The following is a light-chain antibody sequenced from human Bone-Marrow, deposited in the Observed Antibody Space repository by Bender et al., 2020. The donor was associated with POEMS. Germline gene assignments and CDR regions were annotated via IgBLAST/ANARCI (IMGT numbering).Light chain of an antibody. V-gene: IGLV3-21*02. CDR2: DDT. Sequence: SYVLTQPPSVSVAPGQTARITCGGNNIGSKSVHWYQQKPGLAPVLVLYDDTDRPSGIPERFSGSNSGNTASLTISRVEAGDEAAYYCQVWDTSGQGVFGGGTKLTVL. J-gene: IGLJ2*01. CDR1: NIGSKS. CDR3: QVWDTSGQGV.